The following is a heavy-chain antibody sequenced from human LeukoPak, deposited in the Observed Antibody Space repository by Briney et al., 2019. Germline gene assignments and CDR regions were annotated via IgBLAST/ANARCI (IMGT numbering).Heavy chain of an antibody. D-gene: IGHD3-9*01. CDR3: ARGHARTIFWNY. Sequence: GASVKASCKASGYTFTSYDINWVRQATGQGLEWMGWMNPNSGNTDYAQKFQGRVTITRNTSISTAYMELSSLRSEDTAVYYCARGHARTIFWNYWGQGTLVTVSS. CDR2: MNPNSGNT. CDR1: GYTFTSYD. J-gene: IGHJ4*02. V-gene: IGHV1-8*03.